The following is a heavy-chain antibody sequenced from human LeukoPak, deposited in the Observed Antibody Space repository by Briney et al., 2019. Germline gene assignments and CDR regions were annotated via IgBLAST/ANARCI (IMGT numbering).Heavy chain of an antibody. CDR2: IIPILGIA. D-gene: IGHD6-19*01. CDR3: ATAWIEGWYVFDY. V-gene: IGHV1-69*04. Sequence: SVKVSCKASGGTFSSYAISWVRQAPGQGLEWMGRIIPILGIANYAQKFQGRVTITADKSTSTAYMELSSLRSEDTAVYYCATAWIEGWYVFDYWGQGTLVTVSS. J-gene: IGHJ4*02. CDR1: GGTFSSYA.